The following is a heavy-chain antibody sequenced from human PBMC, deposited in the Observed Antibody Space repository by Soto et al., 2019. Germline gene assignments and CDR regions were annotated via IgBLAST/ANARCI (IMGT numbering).Heavy chain of an antibody. V-gene: IGHV3-48*02. CDR2: IRSSSSTI. CDR3: ASSGSGSYHFDF. D-gene: IGHD3-10*01. Sequence: GGSLRLSCAASGFTFSSNSINWVRQAPGKGLEWVSYIRSSSSTIYYADSVKGRFTISRDNVKNSLYLQMNSLRDEDTAVYYCASSGSGSYHFDFWGQGTLVTVSS. CDR1: GFTFSSNS. J-gene: IGHJ4*02.